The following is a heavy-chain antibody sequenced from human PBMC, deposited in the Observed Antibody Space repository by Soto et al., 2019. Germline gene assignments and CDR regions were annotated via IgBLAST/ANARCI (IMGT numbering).Heavy chain of an antibody. D-gene: IGHD2-15*01. CDR3: ARVGCSGGSCWNYYYYGMDV. CDR1: GGSISSYY. CDR2: IYYSGST. Sequence: SETLSLTCTVSGGSISSYYWSWIRQPPGKGLEWIGYIYYSGSTNYNPSLKSRVTISVDTSKNQFSLKLSSVTAADTAVYYCARVGCSGGSCWNYYYYGMDVWGQGTTVTVSS. V-gene: IGHV4-59*01. J-gene: IGHJ6*02.